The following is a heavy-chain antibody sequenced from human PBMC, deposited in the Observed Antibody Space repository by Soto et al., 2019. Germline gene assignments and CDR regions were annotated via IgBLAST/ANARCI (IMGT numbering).Heavy chain of an antibody. Sequence: QVQLVESGGGVVQPGGSLRLSCAASGFTFNRFGMHWVRQAPGKGLEWVAVISYDGSNKYYTDSVKGRFTISRDNSQNTLYLQMNSLRPEDTAMYYCAKAVDISVRGVPPSDYWGQGTLVTVSS. CDR1: GFTFNRFG. CDR3: AKAVDISVRGVPPSDY. CDR2: ISYDGSNK. V-gene: IGHV3-30*18. D-gene: IGHD3-10*02. J-gene: IGHJ4*02.